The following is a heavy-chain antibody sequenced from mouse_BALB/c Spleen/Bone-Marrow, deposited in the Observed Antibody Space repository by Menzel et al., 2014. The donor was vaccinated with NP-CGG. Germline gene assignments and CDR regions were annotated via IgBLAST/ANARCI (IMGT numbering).Heavy chain of an antibody. J-gene: IGHJ3*01. CDR3: ARYNYGSSQFAY. D-gene: IGHD1-1*01. CDR2: IDPANGNT. Sequence: VQPQQSGAELVKPGASVKLSCTASGFNIKVTYMHWVKQRPEQGLEWIGRIDPANGNTKYDPKFQGKATITADTSSNTAYLQLSSLTSEDTAVYYCARYNYGSSQFAYWGQGTLVTVSA. CDR1: GFNIKVTY. V-gene: IGHV14-3*02.